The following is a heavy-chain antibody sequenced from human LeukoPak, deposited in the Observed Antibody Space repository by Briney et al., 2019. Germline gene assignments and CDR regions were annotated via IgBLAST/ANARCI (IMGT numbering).Heavy chain of an antibody. Sequence: GGSLRLSCAASGFSFANSVISWIRQAPGKGPEWVSAISGSGDRTDYADSVRGRFTISRDNSKSTLYLQMNSLRVEDTAIYYCARDPGDRAIDRWFDPWGQGTLVTVSS. J-gene: IGHJ5*02. V-gene: IGHV3-23*01. D-gene: IGHD5-18*01. CDR2: ISGSGDRT. CDR1: GFSFANSV. CDR3: ARDPGDRAIDRWFDP.